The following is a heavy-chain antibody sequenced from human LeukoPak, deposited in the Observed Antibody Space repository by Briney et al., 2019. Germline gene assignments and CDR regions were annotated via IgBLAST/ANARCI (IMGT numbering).Heavy chain of an antibody. Sequence: PSETLPLTCTVSGGSISSSSYYWGWIRQPPGKGLEWIGSIYYSGSTYYNPSLKSRVTISVDTSKNQFSLKLNSVTAADTAVYYCAREEYGDYVGYWGQGTLVTVAS. J-gene: IGHJ4*02. V-gene: IGHV4-39*02. D-gene: IGHD4-17*01. CDR2: IYYSGST. CDR3: AREEYGDYVGY. CDR1: GGSISSSSYY.